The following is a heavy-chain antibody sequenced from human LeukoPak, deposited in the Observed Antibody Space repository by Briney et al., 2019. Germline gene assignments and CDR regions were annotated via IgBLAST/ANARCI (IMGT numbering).Heavy chain of an antibody. Sequence: SETLSLTCTVSGGSISSSSYYWGWIRQPPGKGLEWIGSIYYSGSTYYNPSLKSRVTISVDMSKNQFSLKLSSVTAADTAVYYCATIGAAAGKNYMDVWGKGTTVTVSS. CDR2: IYYSGST. D-gene: IGHD6-13*01. CDR1: GGSISSSSYY. V-gene: IGHV4-39*07. CDR3: ATIGAAAGKNYMDV. J-gene: IGHJ6*03.